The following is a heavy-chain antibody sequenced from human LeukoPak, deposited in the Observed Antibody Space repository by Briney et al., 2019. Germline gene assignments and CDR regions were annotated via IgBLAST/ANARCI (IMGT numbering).Heavy chain of an antibody. CDR2: IKEDGSEE. V-gene: IGHV3-7*01. CDR3: VRDDDRPDNGLDY. CDR1: GFTFSDYY. D-gene: IGHD3-22*01. Sequence: PGGSLRLSCAASGFTFSDYYMSWIRQAPGKGLEWVANIKEDGSEEYYVDSVKGRFTISRDNAKNSLYLQMNSLRAKDTAVYYCVRDDDRPDNGLDYWGQGTLVTVSS. J-gene: IGHJ4*02.